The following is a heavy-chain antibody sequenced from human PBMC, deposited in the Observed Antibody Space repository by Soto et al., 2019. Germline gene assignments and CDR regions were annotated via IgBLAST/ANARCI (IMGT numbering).Heavy chain of an antibody. J-gene: IGHJ3*02. CDR3: ARRWGSAFDI. D-gene: IGHD3-16*01. Sequence: GSLRLSCAASGFTFSSYMSWIRRPPGKGLEWIGSIYYSGSTNYNPSLKSRVTISVDTSKNQFSLKLSSVTAADTAVYYCARRWGSAFDIWGQGTMVTVSS. CDR1: GFTFSSY. CDR2: IYYSGST. V-gene: IGHV4-59*08.